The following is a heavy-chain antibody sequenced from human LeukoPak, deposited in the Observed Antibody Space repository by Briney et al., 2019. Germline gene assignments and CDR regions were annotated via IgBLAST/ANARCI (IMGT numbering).Heavy chain of an antibody. D-gene: IGHD3-9*01. CDR1: AFTFSKHP. Sequence: GGSLRLSCVASAFTFSKHPMSWVRRAPGNGLELVSAINERGDITKYADSVMRRFTISRDNSKNTLYLQMNSLRAEDTAVYYCARGDDISPGRVLGYWGRGTLVTVSS. CDR3: ARGDDISPGRVLGY. J-gene: IGHJ4*02. V-gene: IGHV3-23*01. CDR2: INERGDIT.